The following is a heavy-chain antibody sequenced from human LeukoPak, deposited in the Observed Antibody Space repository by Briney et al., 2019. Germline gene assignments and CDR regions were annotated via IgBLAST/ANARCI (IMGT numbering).Heavy chain of an antibody. Sequence: GGSLRLSCAASGFTFSSYWMSWVRQAPGEGLEWVANIKQDGSEKYYVDSVKGRFTISRDNSKNTLYLQMNSLRAEDTAVYYCAKAPYSSSPLDYWGQGTLVTVSS. CDR1: GFTFSSYW. CDR2: IKQDGSEK. D-gene: IGHD6-6*01. CDR3: AKAPYSSSPLDY. V-gene: IGHV3-7*03. J-gene: IGHJ4*02.